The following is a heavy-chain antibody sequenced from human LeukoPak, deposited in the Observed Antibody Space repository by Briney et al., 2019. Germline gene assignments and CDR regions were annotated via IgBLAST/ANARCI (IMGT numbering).Heavy chain of an antibody. CDR3: ARDIYYYDSSGYYFPGGSDY. Sequence: GGSLRLSCEVSGFTFSNYWMMWVRQAPGKGLEWVASIDEDGSETNYVDSVTGRFTVSRDHAKNSLYLQMNSLRAEDTAVYYCARDIYYYDSSGYYFPGGSDYWGQGTLVTVSS. CDR2: IDEDGSET. J-gene: IGHJ4*02. CDR1: GFTFSNYW. V-gene: IGHV3-7*01. D-gene: IGHD3-22*01.